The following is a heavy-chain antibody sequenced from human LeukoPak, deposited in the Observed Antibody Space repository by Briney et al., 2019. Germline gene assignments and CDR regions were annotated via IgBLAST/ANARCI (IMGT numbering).Heavy chain of an antibody. V-gene: IGHV3-48*03. CDR1: GFTFSSYE. Sequence: GGSLRLSCAASGFTFSSYEMNWVRQAPGKWLEWVSYISSSGSTIYYADSVKARFTISRDNSQNTVSLQLNNLRIEDTALYYCAKTSLSDPSGHYYYMDVWGKGTTVTVSS. CDR3: AKTSLSDPSGHYYYMDV. D-gene: IGHD3-3*01. J-gene: IGHJ6*03. CDR2: ISSSGSTI.